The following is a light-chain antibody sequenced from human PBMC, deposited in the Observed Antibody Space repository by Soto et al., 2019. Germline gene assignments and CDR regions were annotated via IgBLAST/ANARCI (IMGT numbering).Light chain of an antibody. J-gene: IGKJ1*01. CDR1: QSISSW. CDR2: DAS. Sequence: DIHMTQSPSTLSASVGDRVTITCRASQSISSWLAWYQQKPGKAPKLLIYDASSLESGVPSRFSDSGSGTEFTLTISSLQPDDFATYYCQQYNSYPWTFGQGTKVDIK. V-gene: IGKV1-5*01. CDR3: QQYNSYPWT.